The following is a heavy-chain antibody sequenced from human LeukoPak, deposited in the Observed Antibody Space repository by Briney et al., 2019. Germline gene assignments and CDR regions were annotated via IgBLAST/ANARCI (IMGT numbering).Heavy chain of an antibody. V-gene: IGHV4-34*01. CDR2: INHSGST. CDR1: GGSFSGYY. CDR3: ARGLSAIVY. D-gene: IGHD2-15*01. Sequence: PSETLSLTCAVYGGSFSGYYWSWVRQPPGKGLEWIGEINHSGSTNYNPSLKSRITISVDTSKNQFSLKLSSVTAADTAVYYCARGLSAIVYWGQGTLVTVSS. J-gene: IGHJ4*02.